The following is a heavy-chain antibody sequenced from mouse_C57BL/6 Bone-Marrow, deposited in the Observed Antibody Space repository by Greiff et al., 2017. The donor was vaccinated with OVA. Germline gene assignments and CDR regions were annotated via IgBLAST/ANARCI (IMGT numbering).Heavy chain of an antibody. Sequence: EVNLVESGGGLVKPGGSLKLSCAASGFTFSDYGMHWVRQAPEKGLEWVAYISSGSSTIYYADTVKGRFTISRDNAKNTLFLQMTSLRSEDTAMYYCARRREANFDVWGTGTTVTVSS. J-gene: IGHJ1*03. CDR1: GFTFSDYG. CDR2: ISSGSSTI. CDR3: ARRREANFDV. V-gene: IGHV5-17*01.